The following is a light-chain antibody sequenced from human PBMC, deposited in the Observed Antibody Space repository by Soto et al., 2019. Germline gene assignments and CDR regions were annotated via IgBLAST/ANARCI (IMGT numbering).Light chain of an antibody. V-gene: IGLV2-11*01. CDR3: CSYAGSYTLV. CDR2: DVS. J-gene: IGLJ3*02. CDR1: SSDIGGYNY. Sequence: QSALTQPRSVSGSPGQSVTISCTGTSSDIGGYNYVSWFQHHTGKAPKLMIYDVSKRPSGVIDRFSGSKSSNTASLTISGLQAEDEADYYCCSYAGSYTLVFGGGTKVTVL.